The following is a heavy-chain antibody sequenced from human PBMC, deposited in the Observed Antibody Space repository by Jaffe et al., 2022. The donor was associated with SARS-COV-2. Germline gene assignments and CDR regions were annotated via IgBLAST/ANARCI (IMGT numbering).Heavy chain of an antibody. CDR2: IYPGDSDT. D-gene: IGHD2-15*01. J-gene: IGHJ3*02. V-gene: IGHV5-51*01. CDR3: ARRLVVVARGWAFDI. CDR1: GYSFTSYW. Sequence: EVQLVQSGAEVKKPGESLKISCKGSGYSFTSYWIGWVRQMPGKGLEWMGIIYPGDSDTRYSPSFQGQVTISADKSISTAYLQWSSLKASDTAMYYCARRLVVVARGWAFDIWGQGTMVTVSS.